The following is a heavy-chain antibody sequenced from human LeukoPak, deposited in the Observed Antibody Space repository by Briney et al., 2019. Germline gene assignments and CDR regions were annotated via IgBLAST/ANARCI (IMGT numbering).Heavy chain of an antibody. CDR2: ISHSGNT. CDR1: GGSVSGYY. J-gene: IGHJ4*02. CDR3: ARGAGWYEY. Sequence: SETLSLTCTVSGGSVSGYYWSWLRQPPGKGLEWIDYISHSGNTNYNPSLKSRVTISKDTSKNQFSLRLNSVTAADTAVYHCARGAGWYEYWGQGTLVTVSS. D-gene: IGHD6-19*01. V-gene: IGHV4-59*02.